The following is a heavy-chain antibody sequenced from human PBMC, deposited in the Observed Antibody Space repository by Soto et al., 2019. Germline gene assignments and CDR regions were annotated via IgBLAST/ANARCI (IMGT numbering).Heavy chain of an antibody. J-gene: IGHJ4*02. Sequence: PSETLSLTCDVSGGSFGDNYWTWIRRFPGKGLEWIGYIYYSGSTNYNPSLKSRVSISVDASKAQFSLQLTSVTAADTALYYCAAGTLGAVWTPLDHWGQGILGTVSS. V-gene: IGHV4-59*03. CDR2: IYYSGST. CDR1: GGSFGDNY. CDR3: AAGTLGAVWTPLDH. D-gene: IGHD3-16*01.